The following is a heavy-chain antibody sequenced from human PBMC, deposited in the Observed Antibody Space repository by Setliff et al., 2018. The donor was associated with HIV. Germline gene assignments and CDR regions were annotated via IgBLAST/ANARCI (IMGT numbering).Heavy chain of an antibody. D-gene: IGHD1-7*01. CDR3: ARITRTTR. CDR1: GGSMSSYY. J-gene: IGHJ4*02. CDR2: IYYTGST. Sequence: SETLSLTCTVSGGSMSSYYWSWIRQPPGKGLEWIGSIYYTGSTDYNPSLMSRVTISLDTPKNQFSLKLNSVIAADTAVYYCARITRTTRWGQGTLVTVSS. V-gene: IGHV4-59*01.